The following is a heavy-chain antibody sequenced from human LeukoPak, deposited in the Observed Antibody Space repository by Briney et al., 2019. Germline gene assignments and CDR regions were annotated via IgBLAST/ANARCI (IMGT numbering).Heavy chain of an antibody. CDR2: MNPNSGNT. J-gene: IGHJ6*03. Sequence: ASVKVSCKASGYTFTSYDINWVRQATGQGLEWMGWMNPNSGNTGYAQKFQGRVTVTRNTSISTAYMELSSLRSEDTAVYYCARAGLGGYSYGYPGYMDVWGKGTTVTVSS. CDR1: GYTFTSYD. CDR3: ARAGLGGYSYGYPGYMDV. V-gene: IGHV1-8*01. D-gene: IGHD5-18*01.